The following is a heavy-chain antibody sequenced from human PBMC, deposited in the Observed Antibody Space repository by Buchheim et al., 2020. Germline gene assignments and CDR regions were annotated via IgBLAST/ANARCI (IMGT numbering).Heavy chain of an antibody. D-gene: IGHD2-15*01. CDR1: GGSISSYY. Sequence: QVQLQESGPGLVKPSETLSLTCTVSGGSISSYYWSWIRQPPGKGLEWIGYIYYSGSPNYNPSLKSRVTISVNTSNNQFSLKLSSVTAADTAVYYCAREDCSGGSCYYFDYWGQGTL. CDR2: IYYSGSP. CDR3: AREDCSGGSCYYFDY. J-gene: IGHJ4*02. V-gene: IGHV4-59*01.